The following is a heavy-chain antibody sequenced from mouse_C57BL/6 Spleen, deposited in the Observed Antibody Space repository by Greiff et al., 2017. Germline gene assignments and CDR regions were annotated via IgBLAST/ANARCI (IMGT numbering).Heavy chain of an antibody. CDR3: AKEIDSSGPWFAY. D-gene: IGHD3-2*02. Sequence: QVQLQQPGAELVRPGTSVKLSCKASGYTFTSYWMHWVKQRPGQGLEWIGVVDPSDSYTNYNQKFKGKATLTVDTSSSTAYMQLSSLTSEDSAVYYFAKEIDSSGPWFAYWGQGTLVTVSA. J-gene: IGHJ3*01. CDR2: VDPSDSYT. CDR1: GYTFTSYW. V-gene: IGHV1-59*01.